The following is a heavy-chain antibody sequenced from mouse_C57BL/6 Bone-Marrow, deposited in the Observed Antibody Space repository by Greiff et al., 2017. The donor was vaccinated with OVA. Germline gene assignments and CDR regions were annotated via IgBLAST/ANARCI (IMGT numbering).Heavy chain of an antibody. J-gene: IGHJ1*03. V-gene: IGHV1-63*01. Sequence: QVQLKQSGAELVRPGTSVKMSCKASGYTFTNYWIGWAKQRPGHGLEWIGDIYPGGGYTNYNEKFKGKAKLTADKSSSTAYMQFSSLTSEDSAIYYCARGGGYPLYWYFDVWGTGTTVTVSS. CDR3: ARGGGYPLYWYFDV. CDR2: IYPGGGYT. CDR1: GYTFTNYW. D-gene: IGHD2-2*01.